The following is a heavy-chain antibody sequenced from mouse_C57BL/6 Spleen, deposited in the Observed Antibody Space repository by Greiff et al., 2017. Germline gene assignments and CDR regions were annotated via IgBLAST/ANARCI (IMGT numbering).Heavy chain of an antibody. CDR3: ARRSRLLLWYFDV. Sequence: EVQLQQSGPELVKPGASVKISCKASGYSFTGYYMNWVKQSPEKSLEWIGEINPSTGGTTYNQKFKAKATLTVDKSSSTAYMQLKSLTSEDSAVYYCARRSRLLLWYFDVWGTGTTVTVSS. CDR1: GYSFTGYY. V-gene: IGHV1-42*01. CDR2: INPSTGGT. D-gene: IGHD2-3*01. J-gene: IGHJ1*03.